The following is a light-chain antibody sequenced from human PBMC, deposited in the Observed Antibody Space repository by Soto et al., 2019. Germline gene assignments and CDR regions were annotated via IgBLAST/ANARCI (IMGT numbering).Light chain of an antibody. Sequence: EIVMTQSPATLSVSPGERATLSCRASQSVSSNLAWYQHKPGQTPRLLIYGASTRATGIPARFSGSGSGTEFTLTISSLQSEDFAVYYCQQYNNLRTFGQGTKVEIK. V-gene: IGKV3-15*01. CDR3: QQYNNLRT. CDR1: QSVSSN. J-gene: IGKJ1*01. CDR2: GAS.